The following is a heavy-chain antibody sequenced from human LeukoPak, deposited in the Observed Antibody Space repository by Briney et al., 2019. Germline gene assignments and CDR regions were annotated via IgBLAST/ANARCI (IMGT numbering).Heavy chain of an antibody. D-gene: IGHD3-22*01. J-gene: IGHJ3*02. CDR3: AKPYSSGYYYDAFDI. Sequence: PGGSLRLSCAASGFTFDDYAMHWVRQAPGKGLEWVSGISWNSGSISYADSVKGRFTISRDNAKNSLYLQMNSLRAEDTALYYCAKPYSSGYYYDAFDIWGQRTMVTVSS. V-gene: IGHV3-9*01. CDR1: GFTFDDYA. CDR2: ISWNSGSI.